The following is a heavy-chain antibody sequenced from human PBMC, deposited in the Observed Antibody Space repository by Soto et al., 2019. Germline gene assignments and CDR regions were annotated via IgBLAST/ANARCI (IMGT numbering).Heavy chain of an antibody. CDR3: ARDWGTPGRGSEVGYYYNYGMDV. V-gene: IGHV3-7*05. Sequence: EVQLVESGGGLVQPGGSLRLSCLASEFTFNTYWMNWVRQAPGRGLEWVANIKDDGSEKNYVDSVKGRFTISRDNAKNSLYLQMNSLRGEDTAVYFCARDWGTPGRGSEVGYYYNYGMDVWGQGTTVTVSS. CDR1: EFTFNTYW. CDR2: IKDDGSEK. D-gene: IGHD1-26*01. J-gene: IGHJ6*02.